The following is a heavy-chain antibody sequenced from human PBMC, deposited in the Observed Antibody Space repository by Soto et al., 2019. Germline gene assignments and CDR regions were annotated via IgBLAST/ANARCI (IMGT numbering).Heavy chain of an antibody. CDR3: AKDLVRFLEWSDAFDI. D-gene: IGHD3-3*01. Sequence: PGGSLRLSCAASGFTFSSYAMSWVRQAPGKGLEWVSAISGSGGSTYYADSVKGRFTISRDNSKNTLYLQMNSLRAEDTAVYYCAKDLVRFLEWSDAFDIWGQGTMVTVSS. CDR1: GFTFSSYA. J-gene: IGHJ3*02. CDR2: ISGSGGST. V-gene: IGHV3-23*01.